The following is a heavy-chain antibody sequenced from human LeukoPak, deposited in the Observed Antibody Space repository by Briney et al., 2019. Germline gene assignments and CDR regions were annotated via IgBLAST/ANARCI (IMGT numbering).Heavy chain of an antibody. V-gene: IGHV3-13*01. Sequence: PGGSLRLSCAASGFTFSTYDMHWVRQVTGKGLEWVSAIGTVDDTYYLGSVKGRFTTSRENAKNVLYLQMSSLRVEDTAVYYCAREIRETVFTRHHYYGIDVWGQGTTVTVSS. J-gene: IGHJ6*02. CDR2: IGTVDDT. CDR3: AREIRETVFTRHHYYGIDV. D-gene: IGHD1-1*01. CDR1: GFTFSTYD.